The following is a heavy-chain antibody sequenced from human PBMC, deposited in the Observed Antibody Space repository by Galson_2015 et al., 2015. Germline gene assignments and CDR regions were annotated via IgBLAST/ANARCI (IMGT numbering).Heavy chain of an antibody. Sequence: LRLSCAASGFTFSSYAMSWVRQAPGKGLEWVSAISGSGGSTYYADSVKGRFTISRDNSKNTLYLQMNSLRAEDTAVYYCAKSSRGWHAFDYWGQGTLVTVSS. J-gene: IGHJ4*02. V-gene: IGHV3-23*01. CDR3: AKSSRGWHAFDY. CDR1: GFTFSSYA. CDR2: ISGSGGST. D-gene: IGHD6-19*01.